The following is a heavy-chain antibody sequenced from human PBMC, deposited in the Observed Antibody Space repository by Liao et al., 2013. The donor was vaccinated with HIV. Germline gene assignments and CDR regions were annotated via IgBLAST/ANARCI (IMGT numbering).Heavy chain of an antibody. J-gene: IGHJ6*03. Sequence: QVQLQESGPGLVKPSQTLSLTCTVSGGSISSGSYYWSWIRQPAGKGLEWIGRIYTSGSTNYNPSLKSRVTISVDTSKNQFSLKLSSVTAADTAVYYCARAGLGMATINYYYMDVWGKGTTVTVSS. CDR2: IYTSGST. V-gene: IGHV4-61*02. D-gene: IGHD5-24*01. CDR3: ARAGLGMATINYYYMDV. CDR1: GGSISSGSYY.